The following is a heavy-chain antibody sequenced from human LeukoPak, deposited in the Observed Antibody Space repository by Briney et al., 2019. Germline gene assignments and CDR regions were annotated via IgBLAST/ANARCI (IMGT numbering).Heavy chain of an antibody. V-gene: IGHV3-21*01. J-gene: IGHJ4*02. CDR2: ISSSSSYI. Sequence: GGSLRLSCAASGFTFSTYSMNWVRQAPGEGLEWVSSISSSSSYIHYADSVKGRFTISRDNAKNTLYLQMNSLRAEDTAVYYCARDPITMVRGAHGRFDYWGQGTLVTVSS. CDR1: GFTFSTYS. D-gene: IGHD3-10*01. CDR3: ARDPITMVRGAHGRFDY.